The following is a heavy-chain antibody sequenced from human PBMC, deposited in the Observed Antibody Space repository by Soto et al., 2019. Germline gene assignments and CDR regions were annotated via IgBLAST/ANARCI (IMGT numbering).Heavy chain of an antibody. J-gene: IGHJ3*02. D-gene: IGHD3-3*01. CDR1: GYSFTSYW. CDR2: IYPGDSDT. V-gene: IGHV5-51*01. Sequence: PGESLKISCKGSGYSFTSYWIGWVRQMPGKGLEWMGIIYPGDSDTRYSPSFQGQVTISADKSISTAYLQWSSLKASDTAMYYCARRITIFGVVHDAFEIWGQGTMVTVSS. CDR3: ARRITIFGVVHDAFEI.